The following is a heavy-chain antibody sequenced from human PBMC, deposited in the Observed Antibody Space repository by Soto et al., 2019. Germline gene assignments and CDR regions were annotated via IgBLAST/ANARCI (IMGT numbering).Heavy chain of an antibody. J-gene: IGHJ5*02. CDR3: AKALTMASPNWFDP. V-gene: IGHV1-69*13. Sequence: GASVKVSWKASGGTFSTYAISWVRQAHGQGLEWMGGIIPIFGTATYAQKFQGRVTITADESTSTAYMELRSLKSDDTAVYYCAKALTMASPNWFDPWGQGTQVTVSS. CDR1: GGTFSTYA. D-gene: IGHD3-10*01. CDR2: IIPIFGTA.